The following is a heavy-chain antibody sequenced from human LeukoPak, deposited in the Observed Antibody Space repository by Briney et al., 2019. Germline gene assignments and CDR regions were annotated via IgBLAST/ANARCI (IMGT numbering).Heavy chain of an antibody. V-gene: IGHV4-59*01. D-gene: IGHD1-26*01. Sequence: SETLSLTCTVSGGSISSYYWSWIRQPPGKGLEWIGFIFYSGTTNYNPSLKSRVTISVDTSKNQFSLKLGSVTAADTAVYYCARDEALGSGSFDYWGQGTLVTVSS. CDR2: IFYSGTT. CDR3: ARDEALGSGSFDY. J-gene: IGHJ4*02. CDR1: GGSISSYY.